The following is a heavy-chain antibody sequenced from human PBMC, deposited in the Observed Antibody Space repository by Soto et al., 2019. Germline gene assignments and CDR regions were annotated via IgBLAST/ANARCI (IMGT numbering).Heavy chain of an antibody. D-gene: IGHD2-21*01. CDR2: ISGFNGNT. Sequence: QVQLVQSGAEVKKPGASVRVSCKASGYTFSRYGISWVRQAPGQGLEWMGWISGFNGNTKESEKLQGRVTLTTDTAGNTAHMALRGLRSEDTAVYYCARASAYRTPWSFDNWGQGTLVTVSS. CDR1: GYTFSRYG. CDR3: ARASAYRTPWSFDN. J-gene: IGHJ4*02. V-gene: IGHV1-18*01.